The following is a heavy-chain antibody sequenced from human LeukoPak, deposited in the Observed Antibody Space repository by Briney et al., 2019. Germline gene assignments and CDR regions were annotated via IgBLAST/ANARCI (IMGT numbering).Heavy chain of an antibody. J-gene: IGHJ5*02. CDR1: GYTFTGYY. D-gene: IGHD3-16*01. Sequence: ASVKVSCKASGYTFTGYYMHWVRQAPGQGLEWMGWINPKNGGANYAPSFRGRVTMARDRSTSTVYMELTRLTSDDTAVYYCARASFWESPVNWFDPWGQGTLVTVSS. V-gene: IGHV1-2*07. CDR2: INPKNGGA. CDR3: ARASFWESPVNWFDP.